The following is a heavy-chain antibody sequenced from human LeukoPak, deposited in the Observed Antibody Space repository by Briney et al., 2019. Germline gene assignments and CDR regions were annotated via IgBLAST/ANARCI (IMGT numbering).Heavy chain of an antibody. Sequence: GGSLRLSCAASGFTFSSYAISWVRQAPGQGLEWMGGIIPIFGTANYAQKFQGRVTITADESTSTAYMELSSLRSEDTAVYYCARDPDTAMDSLVDYWGQGTLVTVSS. D-gene: IGHD5-18*01. V-gene: IGHV1-69*01. CDR3: ARDPDTAMDSLVDY. CDR1: GFTFSSYA. J-gene: IGHJ4*02. CDR2: IIPIFGTA.